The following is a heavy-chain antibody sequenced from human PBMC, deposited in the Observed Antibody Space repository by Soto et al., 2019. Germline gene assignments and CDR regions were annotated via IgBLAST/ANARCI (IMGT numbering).Heavy chain of an antibody. CDR1: GFTFSSYA. CDR2: ISGSGGST. Sequence: GGSLRLSCAASGFTFSSYAMSWVRQAPGKGLEWVSAISGSGGSTYYVDSVKGRFTISRDNSKNTLYLQMNSLRAEDTAVYYCAKDGHCSGGSCYSGVYYYYYYMDVWGKGTTVTVSS. J-gene: IGHJ6*03. V-gene: IGHV3-23*01. D-gene: IGHD2-15*01. CDR3: AKDGHCSGGSCYSGVYYYYYYMDV.